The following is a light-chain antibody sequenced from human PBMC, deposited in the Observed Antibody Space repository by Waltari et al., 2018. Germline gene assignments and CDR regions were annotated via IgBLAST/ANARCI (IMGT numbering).Light chain of an antibody. CDR2: DVS. CDR1: DSDVGAYDF. Sequence: QSALTQPASVSGSPGQSITISCSGTDSDVGAYDFVSWYQQPPGKAPHLIIYDVSNRPAGIVNRFSASKSGKTASLTSSGLQAEDEADYYCSSYTTSSAPGVFGTGTRVTVL. J-gene: IGLJ1*01. V-gene: IGLV2-14*03. CDR3: SSYTTSSAPGV.